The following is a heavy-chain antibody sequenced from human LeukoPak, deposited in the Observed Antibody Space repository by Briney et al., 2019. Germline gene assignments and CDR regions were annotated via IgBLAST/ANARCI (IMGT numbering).Heavy chain of an antibody. CDR1: GGSISSSNW. J-gene: IGHJ3*02. Sequence: PSETLSLTCAVSGGSISSSNWWSWVRQPLGKGLEWIGEIYHSGSTNYNPSLKSRVTISVDKSKNQFSLKLSSVTAADTAVYYCARSSTGDDAFDIWGQGTMVTVSS. CDR2: IYHSGST. CDR3: ARSSTGDDAFDI. D-gene: IGHD4-17*01. V-gene: IGHV4-4*02.